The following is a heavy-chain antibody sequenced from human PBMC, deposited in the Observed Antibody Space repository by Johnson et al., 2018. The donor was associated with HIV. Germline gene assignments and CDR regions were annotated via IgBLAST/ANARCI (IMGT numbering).Heavy chain of an antibody. CDR2: IYSGGST. D-gene: IGHD6-6*01. V-gene: IGHV3-53*01. J-gene: IGHJ3*02. CDR1: GFTVSSNY. Sequence: VQLVESRGGLIQPGGSLRLSCAASGFTVSSNYMSWVRQAPGKGLEWVSVIYSGGSTYYADSVKGRFTISRDNSKNTLYLQMNRLRAEDTAVYCCARGSIAAHDAFDIWGQGTMVTVSS. CDR3: ARGSIAAHDAFDI.